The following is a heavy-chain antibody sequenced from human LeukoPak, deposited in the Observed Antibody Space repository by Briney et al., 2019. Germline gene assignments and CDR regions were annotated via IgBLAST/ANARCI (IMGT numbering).Heavy chain of an antibody. D-gene: IGHD3-9*01. CDR3: AKTARLRYFEY. CDR2: IYYSGST. CDR1: GASISNYY. V-gene: IGHV4-59*03. J-gene: IGHJ4*02. Sequence: SETLSLTCTVSGASISNYYWGWVRQPPGKGLEWVGYIYYSGSTNYNPSLKSRVTISLDTSKNQFSLNLTSVTAADTAVYYCAKTARLRYFEYWGQGTLVTVSS.